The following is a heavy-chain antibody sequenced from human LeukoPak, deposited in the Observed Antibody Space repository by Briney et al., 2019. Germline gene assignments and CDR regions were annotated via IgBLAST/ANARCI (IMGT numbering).Heavy chain of an antibody. Sequence: ASVKVSCKASGYIFTDYYMHWVRQAPGQELGWMGRINPNSGGTNYAQKFQGRVTMTRDTSISTAYTELSSLRSEDTAVYYCAKDQRWESPHYLDSWGQGTLVTVSS. CDR2: INPNSGGT. J-gene: IGHJ4*02. D-gene: IGHD1-26*01. V-gene: IGHV1/OR15-1*02. CDR3: AKDQRWESPHYLDS. CDR1: GYIFTDYY.